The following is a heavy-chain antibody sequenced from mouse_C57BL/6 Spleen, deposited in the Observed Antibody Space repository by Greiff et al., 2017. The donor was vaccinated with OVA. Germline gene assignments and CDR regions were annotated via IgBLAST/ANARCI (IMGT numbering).Heavy chain of an antibody. D-gene: IGHD2-1*01. CDR3: AGGNYYFDY. V-gene: IGHV1-52*01. Sequence: VQVVESGAELVRPGSSVKLSCKASGYTFTSYWMHWVKQRPIQGLEWIGNIDPSDSETHYNQKFKDKATLTVDKSSSTAYMQLSSLTSEDSAVYYCAGGNYYFDYWGQGTTLTVSS. CDR1: GYTFTSYW. J-gene: IGHJ2*01. CDR2: IDPSDSET.